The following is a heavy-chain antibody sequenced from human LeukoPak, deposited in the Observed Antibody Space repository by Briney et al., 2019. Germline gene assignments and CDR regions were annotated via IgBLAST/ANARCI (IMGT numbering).Heavy chain of an antibody. CDR3: ARLISTSSSRFSDY. J-gene: IGHJ4*02. D-gene: IGHD6-6*01. V-gene: IGHV3-23*01. Sequence: GGNLRLYCAASGFTFSSYAMSWLRQAPGKGLEWVSAISISGENTYYADSVKGRFTISRDTSKNTLYLKMHSLRAEDTAVYYCARLISTSSSRFSDYWGQGTLVTVSS. CDR1: GFTFSSYA. CDR2: ISISGENT.